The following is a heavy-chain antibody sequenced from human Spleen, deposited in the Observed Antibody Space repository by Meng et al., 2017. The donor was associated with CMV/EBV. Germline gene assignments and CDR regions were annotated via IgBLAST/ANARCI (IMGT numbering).Heavy chain of an antibody. CDR1: GGSVSSGSYY. CDR2: IYYSGST. D-gene: IGHD5-18*01. V-gene: IGHV4-61*01. CDR3: ARLSGYNYGGLD. Sequence: SETLSLTCTVSGGSVSSGSYYWSWIRQPPGKGLEWIGYIYYSGSTNYNPSLKSRVTISVDTSKNQFSLKLTSVTAADTAVYYCARLSGYNYGGLDWGQGTLVTVSS. J-gene: IGHJ4*02.